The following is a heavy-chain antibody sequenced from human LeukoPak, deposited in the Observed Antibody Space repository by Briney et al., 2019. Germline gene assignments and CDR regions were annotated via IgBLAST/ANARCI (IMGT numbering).Heavy chain of an antibody. J-gene: IGHJ4*02. CDR3: ARDYCGGDCFPDY. CDR2: INPSNGGT. CDR1: GYTFTGYY. Sequence: ASVKVSCKASGYTFTGYYMHWVRQAPGQGLEWMGRINPSNGGTNYAQKFQGRVTMTRDTSISTVYMELSRLRSDDTAVYYCARDYCGGDCFPDYWGQGTLVTVSS. V-gene: IGHV1-2*06. D-gene: IGHD2-21*02.